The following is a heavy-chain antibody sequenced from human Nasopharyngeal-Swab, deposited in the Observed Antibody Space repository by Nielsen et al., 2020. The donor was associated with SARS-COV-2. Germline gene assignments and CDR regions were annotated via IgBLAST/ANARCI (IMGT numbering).Heavy chain of an antibody. CDR1: GFTFDDYA. V-gene: IGHV3-9*01. J-gene: IGHJ2*01. CDR2: ISWNSGSI. Sequence: GSSLKISCAASGFTFDDYAMHWVRQAPGKGLEWVSGISWNSGSIGYADSVKGRFTISRDNAKNSLYLQMNSLRAEDTALYYCAKLGYFDLWGRGTLVTVSS. CDR3: AKLGYFDL.